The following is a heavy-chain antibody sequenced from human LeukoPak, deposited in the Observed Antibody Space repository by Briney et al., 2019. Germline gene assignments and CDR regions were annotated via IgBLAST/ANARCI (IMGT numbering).Heavy chain of an antibody. CDR2: INPNSGGT. J-gene: IGHJ5*02. V-gene: IGHV1-2*06. Sequence: GASVKVSCKASGYTFTGYYMHWVRQAPGQGLEWMGRINPNSGGTNYAQKFQGRVTMTRDTSISTAYTELSRLRSDDTAVYYCARTYGSGSYYNSWFDPWGQGTLVTVSS. CDR3: ARTYGSGSYYNSWFDP. D-gene: IGHD3-10*01. CDR1: GYTFTGYY.